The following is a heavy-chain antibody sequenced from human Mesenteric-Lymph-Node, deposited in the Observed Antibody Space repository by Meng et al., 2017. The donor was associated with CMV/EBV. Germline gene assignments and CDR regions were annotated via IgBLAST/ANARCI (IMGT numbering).Heavy chain of an antibody. J-gene: IGHJ4*02. CDR1: GFTFSDYY. V-gene: IGHV3-11*01. Sequence: QVQLVESGGGWVNPGGSLRLSCAASGFTFSDYYMSWIRQAPGKGLEWVSYISSSGSTIDYADSVVGRFTISRDNAKNSVSLQMNSLRVEDTAVYYCARDDGGNSVLDNWGQGTLVTVSS. CDR2: ISSSGSTI. D-gene: IGHD4-23*01. CDR3: ARDDGGNSVLDN.